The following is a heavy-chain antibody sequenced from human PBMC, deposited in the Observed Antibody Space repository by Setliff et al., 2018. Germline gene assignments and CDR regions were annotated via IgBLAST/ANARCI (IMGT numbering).Heavy chain of an antibody. CDR2: IYHSGSA. V-gene: IGHV4-30-4*08. D-gene: IGHD1-26*01. J-gene: IGHJ3*01. Sequence: SETLSLTCTVSGDSISSGDYFWSWIRQPPGKGLEWIAYIYHSGSAYYNPSLKSRVTMSLDTSKNQFSLHLTSVTAADTAVYYCAREVGTSTSSDAFDVWCQGMMVTVS. CDR1: GDSISSGDYF. CDR3: AREVGTSTSSDAFDV.